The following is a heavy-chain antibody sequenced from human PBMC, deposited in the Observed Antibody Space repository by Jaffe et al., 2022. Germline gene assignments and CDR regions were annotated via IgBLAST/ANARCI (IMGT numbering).Heavy chain of an antibody. CDR3: ARDEGSSWYPDYFDY. V-gene: IGHV1-2*02. D-gene: IGHD6-13*01. CDR2: INPNSGGT. J-gene: IGHJ4*02. Sequence: QVQLVQSGAEVKKPGASVKVSCKASGYTFTGYYMHWVRQAPGQGLEWMGWINPNSGGTNYAQKFQGRVTMTRDTSISTAYMELSRLRSDDTAVYYCARDEGSSWYPDYFDYWGQGTLVTVSS. CDR1: GYTFTGYY.